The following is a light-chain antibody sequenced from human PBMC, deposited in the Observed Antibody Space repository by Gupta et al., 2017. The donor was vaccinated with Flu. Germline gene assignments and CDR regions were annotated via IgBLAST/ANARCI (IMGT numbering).Light chain of an antibody. CDR2: AAS. CDR1: QDIGTW. V-gene: IGKV1-12*01. J-gene: IGKJ1*01. CDR3: QRGDSFPRT. Sequence: DIQMTPSPSSVSASVGDRVTITCRASQDIGTWLACYQQKAGKAPNLLIYAASTAKGGLPSRISSSGSATDFTLTISIRHPEDFVTYCCQRGDSFPRTFGQGTSVDVK.